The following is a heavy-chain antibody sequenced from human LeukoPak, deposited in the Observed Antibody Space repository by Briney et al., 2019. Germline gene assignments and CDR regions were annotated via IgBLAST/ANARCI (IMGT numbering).Heavy chain of an antibody. CDR2: ISSSSSYI. V-gene: IGHV3-21*04. Sequence: PGGSLRLSCAASGFTFSSCMNWVRQAPGKGLEWVSSISSSSSYIYYADSVKGRFTISRDNAKNSLYLQMNSLRAEDTAVYYCARDGPPDPTWTMVRGVDYYYYGMDVWGQGTTVTVSS. CDR1: GFTFSSC. CDR3: ARDGPPDPTWTMVRGVDYYYYGMDV. D-gene: IGHD3-10*01. J-gene: IGHJ6*02.